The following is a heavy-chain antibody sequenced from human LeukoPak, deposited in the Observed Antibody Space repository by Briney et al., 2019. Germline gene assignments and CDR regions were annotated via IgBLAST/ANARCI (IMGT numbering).Heavy chain of an antibody. Sequence: GSLRLSCAASGFTFSDHHIDWVRQAPGKGLEWVGRSRTRSKPNSCTTEFAASFEGRFILSRDESKNTLYLQMSSLNPEDTAVYFCVRVDTTVSGWYHFDYWGQGTLVAVSS. J-gene: IGHJ4*02. CDR1: GFTFSDHH. CDR2: TRSKPNSCTT. D-gene: IGHD6-13*01. V-gene: IGHV3-72*01. CDR3: VRVDTTVSGWYHFDY.